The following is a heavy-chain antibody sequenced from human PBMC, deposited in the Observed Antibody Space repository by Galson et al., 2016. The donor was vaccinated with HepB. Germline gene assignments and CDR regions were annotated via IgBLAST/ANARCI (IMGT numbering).Heavy chain of an antibody. Sequence: ETLSLTCTVSGDSISDYFWSWIRQPPGKGLEWIGYISYIRDSNYNPSLRSRLTLSLDTSKNQFSLTLTSVTAADTAVYYCARHHAGWLDPWGQGTLVTVSS. CDR2: ISYIRDS. V-gene: IGHV4-59*03. CDR1: GDSISDYF. D-gene: IGHD1-14*01. J-gene: IGHJ5*02. CDR3: ARHHAGWLDP.